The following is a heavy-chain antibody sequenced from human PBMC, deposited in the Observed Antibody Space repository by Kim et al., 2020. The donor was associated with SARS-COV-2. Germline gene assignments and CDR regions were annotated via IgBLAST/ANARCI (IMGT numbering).Heavy chain of an antibody. CDR1: GDSMSGYY. Sequence: SETLSLTCTVSGDSMSGYYWAWIRQSAGKGLEWIGRITTSGNTNYNPSLKSRVSMSVDTSKNQFSLKLSSVTAADTAVYYCARDLTIFGAVIVPSWFDY. J-gene: IGHJ5*01. V-gene: IGHV4-4*07. CDR3: ARDLTIFGAVIVPSWFDY. CDR2: ITTSGNT. D-gene: IGHD3-3*01.